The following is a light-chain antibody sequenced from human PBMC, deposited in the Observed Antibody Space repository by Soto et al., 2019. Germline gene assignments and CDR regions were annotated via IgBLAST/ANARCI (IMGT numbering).Light chain of an antibody. CDR1: QSLLHSNGYNY. V-gene: IGKV2-28*01. CDR2: LGS. CDR3: QQTYSGPWT. J-gene: IGKJ1*01. Sequence: DIVVTQSPLSLPVTPGEPASISCRSSQSLLHSNGYNYLDWYLQKPGQSPQLLIYLGSNRASGVPDRFSGSGSGTDFTLTISTLQSEDFATYYCQQTYSGPWTFGQGTNVEI.